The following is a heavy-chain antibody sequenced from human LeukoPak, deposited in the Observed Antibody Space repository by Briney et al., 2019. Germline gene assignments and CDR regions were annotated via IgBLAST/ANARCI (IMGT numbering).Heavy chain of an antibody. J-gene: IGHJ6*03. V-gene: IGHV1-18*01. D-gene: IGHD3-10*01. Sequence: ASVKVSCKASGYTFTSYGISWVRQAPGQGLEWMGWISAYNGNTNYAQKLQGRVTMTTDTSTSTAYMELRSLRSDDTAVYYCARRLTGFGELSSYYYMDVWGKGTTVTISS. CDR2: ISAYNGNT. CDR1: GYTFTSYG. CDR3: ARRLTGFGELSSYYYMDV.